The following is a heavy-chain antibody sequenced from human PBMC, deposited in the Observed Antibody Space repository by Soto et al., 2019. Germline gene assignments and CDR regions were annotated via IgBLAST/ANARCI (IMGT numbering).Heavy chain of an antibody. V-gene: IGHV3-21*01. D-gene: IGHD3-10*01. CDR2: ISSSSYI. CDR1: EFTSISFG. J-gene: IGHJ5*02. Sequence: FLRLCCGVSEFTSISFGMNRVLQAPGKGLEWVSSISSSSYIYYADSVKGRFTISRDNAKNTLYLQMNSLRAEDTAVYYWARVKSGSYDGFDPWGQGALVTVS. CDR3: ARVKSGSYDGFDP.